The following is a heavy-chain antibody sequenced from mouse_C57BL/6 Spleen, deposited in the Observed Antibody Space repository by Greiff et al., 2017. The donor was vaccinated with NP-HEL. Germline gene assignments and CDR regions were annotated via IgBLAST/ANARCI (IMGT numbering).Heavy chain of an antibody. D-gene: IGHD2-9*01. CDR3: ARSYYGYDYYAMDY. V-gene: IGHV1-82*01. Sequence: VQLQESGPELVKPGASVKISCKASGYAFSSSWMNWVKQRPGKGLEWIGRIYPGDGDTNYNGKLKGKATLTADKSSSTAYMQLSSLTSEDSAVYFCARSYYGYDYYAMDYWGQGTSVTVSS. CDR2: IYPGDGDT. CDR1: GYAFSSSW. J-gene: IGHJ4*01.